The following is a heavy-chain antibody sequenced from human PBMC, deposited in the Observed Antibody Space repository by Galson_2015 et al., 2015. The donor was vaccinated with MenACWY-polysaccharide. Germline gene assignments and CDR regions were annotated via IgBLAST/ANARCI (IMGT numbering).Heavy chain of an antibody. CDR2: ISWNSGSI. V-gene: IGHV3-9*01. CDR3: IRDDGCDISCEDTVIALSPGSTAAPTLFPHLS. Sequence: SLRLSCAGSGLTFDDHAMHWVRQAPGKGLEWVSGISWNSGSIAYADSVKGRFTISRDNAKNSLYLQMNSLRTEDTALDYCIRDDGCDISCEDTVIALSPGSTAAPTLFPHLSW. CDR1: GLTFDDHA. J-gene: IGHJ5*01. D-gene: IGHD2-21*01.